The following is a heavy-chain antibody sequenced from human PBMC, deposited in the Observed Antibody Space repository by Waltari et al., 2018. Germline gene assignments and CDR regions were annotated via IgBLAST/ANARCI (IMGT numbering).Heavy chain of an antibody. Sequence: QVQLVQSGAEVKKPGASVKVSCKVSGYTLTELSMHWVRQAPGKGLEWMGGFDPEDGETIYAQKFQGRVTMTADKSTSTAYMELSSLRSEDTAVYYCARGKDRNRGNAFDIWGQGTMVTVSS. CDR2: FDPEDGET. D-gene: IGHD3-16*01. V-gene: IGHV1-24*01. CDR1: GYTLTELS. J-gene: IGHJ3*02. CDR3: ARGKDRNRGNAFDI.